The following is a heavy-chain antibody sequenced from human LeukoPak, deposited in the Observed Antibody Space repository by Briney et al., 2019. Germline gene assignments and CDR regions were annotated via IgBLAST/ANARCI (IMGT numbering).Heavy chain of an antibody. D-gene: IGHD3-22*01. CDR2: IKTDGSEK. Sequence: PGGALRLSCEGSGFTFSNYWMGWVRQAPGKGRQWVANIKTDGSEKYYLDSGTGRFTISRDNAKNSLYLQMNSLRAEDTAVYYCATYSSLNRREFQFWGQGTLLTVSS. CDR1: GFTFSNYW. V-gene: IGHV3-7*01. CDR3: ATYSSLNRREFQF. J-gene: IGHJ1*01.